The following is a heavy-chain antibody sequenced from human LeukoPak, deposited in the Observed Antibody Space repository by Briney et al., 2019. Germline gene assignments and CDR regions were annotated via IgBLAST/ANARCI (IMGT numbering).Heavy chain of an antibody. V-gene: IGHV3-7*01. CDR3: ARDGSCFDF. J-gene: IGHJ4*02. CDR2: IKGDGTKM. Sequence: PAGSLTLSCGASGFTLSKYWMTWVRQAPGRGPEWVANIKGDGTKMYYVDSVKGRFTISRDNDKNSLYLQMSNLRVEDTAVYHCARDGSCFDFWGQGALVTVSS. CDR1: GFTLSKYW. D-gene: IGHD6-19*01.